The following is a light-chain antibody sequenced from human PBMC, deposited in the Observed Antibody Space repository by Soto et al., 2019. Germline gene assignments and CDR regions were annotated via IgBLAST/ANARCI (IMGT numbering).Light chain of an antibody. V-gene: IGLV2-18*01. CDR1: SSDVGSYNR. J-gene: IGLJ1*01. CDR3: SLYTSENTYV. Sequence: QSVLTQPPSVSGSPGQSVTISCTGTSSDVGSYNRVSWYQQPPGTAPKLIIYEASNRPSGVPDRFSGSKSGNTASLTISGLQVADEADYYCSLYTSENTYVFGTGTKVTVL. CDR2: EAS.